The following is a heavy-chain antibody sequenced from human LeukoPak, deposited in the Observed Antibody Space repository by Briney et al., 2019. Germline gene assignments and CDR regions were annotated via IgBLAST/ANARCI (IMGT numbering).Heavy chain of an antibody. J-gene: IGHJ4*02. CDR2: ISGNGGST. CDR3: VKLPYSDTSAYYVDY. V-gene: IGHV3-64D*06. D-gene: IGHD3-22*01. CDR1: GFTFSTSA. Sequence: GGSLRLSCSASGFTFSTSAIHWVRQAPGKGLEYVSAISGNGGSTYYAGSVKGRFTISRDNSKNTLSLQMSSLRPEDTAVYYCVKLPYSDTSAYYVDYWGQGTLVTVSS.